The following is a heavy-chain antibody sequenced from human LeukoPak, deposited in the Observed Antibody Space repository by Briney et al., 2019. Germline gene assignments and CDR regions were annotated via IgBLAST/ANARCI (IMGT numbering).Heavy chain of an antibody. CDR1: GFTVSSNY. V-gene: IGHV3-23*01. J-gene: IGHJ4*02. D-gene: IGHD3-3*01. CDR2: ISGSGGST. Sequence: GGSLRLSCAASGFTVSSNYMSWVRQAPGKGLEWVSAISGSGGSTYYADSVKGRFTISRDNSKNTLYLQMNSLRAEDTAVYYCAKSYDFWSGSFDYWGQGTLVTVSS. CDR3: AKSYDFWSGSFDY.